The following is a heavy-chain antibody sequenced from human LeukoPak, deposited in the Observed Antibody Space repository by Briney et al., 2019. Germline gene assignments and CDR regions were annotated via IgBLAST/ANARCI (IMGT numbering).Heavy chain of an antibody. CDR3: ARVSSEDYDILTGYPKGDYFDY. CDR2: INPSGGST. D-gene: IGHD3-9*01. Sequence: ASVKVSCKASGYTFTSYYMHWVRQAPGQGLEWMGIINPSGGSTSYAQKFQGRVTMTRDTSTSTVYMELSSLRSEDTAVYYCARVSSEDYDILTGYPKGDYFDYWGQGTLVTVSS. V-gene: IGHV1-46*01. J-gene: IGHJ4*02. CDR1: GYTFTSYY.